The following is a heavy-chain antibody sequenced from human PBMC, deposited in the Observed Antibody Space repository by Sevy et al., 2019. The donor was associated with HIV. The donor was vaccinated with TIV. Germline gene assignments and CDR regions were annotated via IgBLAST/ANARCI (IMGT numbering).Heavy chain of an antibody. J-gene: IGHJ4*02. D-gene: IGHD6-13*01. Sequence: ASVKVSCKASGYTFTGYYLHWVRQAPGQGLEWMGWINPNSGGTNYAQKFQGRVTMTRDTSISTAYMELSRLRSDDTAVYYCARDLNFEGYSSSWYENWGQGTLVTVSS. V-gene: IGHV1-2*02. CDR3: ARDLNFEGYSSSWYEN. CDR1: GYTFTGYY. CDR2: INPNSGGT.